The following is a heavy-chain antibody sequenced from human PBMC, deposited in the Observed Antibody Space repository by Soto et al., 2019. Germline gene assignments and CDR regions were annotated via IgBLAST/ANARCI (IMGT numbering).Heavy chain of an antibody. V-gene: IGHV4-34*01. CDR2: INHSGST. D-gene: IGHD2-8*01. Sequence: SETLSLTCAVYGGSFSGYYWSWIRQPPGKGLEWIGEINHSGSTNYNPSLKSRFTISVDTSKNQFSLKLSSETAADTAVYYCARETRDCTNGVCYTFDYWGQGTLVTVSS. CDR1: GGSFSGYY. CDR3: ARETRDCTNGVCYTFDY. J-gene: IGHJ4*02.